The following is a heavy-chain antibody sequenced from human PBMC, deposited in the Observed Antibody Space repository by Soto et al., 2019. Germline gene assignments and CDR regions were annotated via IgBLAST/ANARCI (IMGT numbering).Heavy chain of an antibody. CDR2: IYYSGST. CDR1: GGSISSYY. D-gene: IGHD3-3*01. Sequence: PSETLSLTCTVSGGSISSYYWSLIRQPPGKGLEWIGYIYYSGSTNYNPSLKSRVTISVDTSKNQFSLKLSSVTAADTAVYYCASSSITIFGVAPYYYYYMDVWGKGTTVTVSS. J-gene: IGHJ6*03. V-gene: IGHV4-59*08. CDR3: ASSSITIFGVAPYYYYYMDV.